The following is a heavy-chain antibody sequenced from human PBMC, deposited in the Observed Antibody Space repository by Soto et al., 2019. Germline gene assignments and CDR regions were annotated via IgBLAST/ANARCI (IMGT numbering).Heavy chain of an antibody. D-gene: IGHD3-10*01. V-gene: IGHV3-23*01. Sequence: GGSLRLSCAASGFTFSSYAMSWVRQAPGKGLEWVSAISGSGGSTYYADSVKGRFTISRDNSKNTLYLQMNSLRAEDTALYYCARWFTYGNFDYFDYWGQGTQVTVSS. CDR1: GFTFSSYA. CDR3: ARWFTYGNFDYFDY. J-gene: IGHJ4*02. CDR2: ISGSGGST.